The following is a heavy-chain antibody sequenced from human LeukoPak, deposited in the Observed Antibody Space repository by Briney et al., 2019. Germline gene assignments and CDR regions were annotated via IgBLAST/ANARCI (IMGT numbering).Heavy chain of an antibody. J-gene: IGHJ4*02. CDR2: ISLTRTT. V-gene: IGHV3-48*01. CDR3: ARDGYNRKLDY. Sequence: GGSLRLSCAASGFTFSSYGMSWVRQAPGKGLEWISYISLTRTTYYADSVKGRFTISRDNAKNSLYLQMNSLRAEDTALYYCARDGYNRKLDYWGQGTLVTVSS. D-gene: IGHD5-24*01. CDR1: GFTFSSYG.